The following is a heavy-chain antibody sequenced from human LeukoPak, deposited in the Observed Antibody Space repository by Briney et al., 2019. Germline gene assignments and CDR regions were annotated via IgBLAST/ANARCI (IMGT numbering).Heavy chain of an antibody. CDR2: IKQDGSEK. V-gene: IGHV3-7*01. D-gene: IGHD5-18*01. J-gene: IGHJ3*01. CDR1: GFTFSSYW. Sequence: GGSLRLSCAASGFTFSSYWMSWVRQAPGKGLEWVANIKQDGSEKYYVDSVKGRFTISRDNAKNSLYLQMNSLRAEDTAVYYCARGLVQIWPHDAFDVWGPGTTVTVPS. CDR3: ARGLVQIWPHDAFDV.